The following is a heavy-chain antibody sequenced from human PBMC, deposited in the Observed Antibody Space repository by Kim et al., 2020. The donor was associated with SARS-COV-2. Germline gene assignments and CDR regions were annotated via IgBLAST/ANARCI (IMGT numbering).Heavy chain of an antibody. CDR2: IIPIFGTA. CDR1: GGTFSSYA. D-gene: IGHD3-22*01. V-gene: IGHV1-69*13. CDR3: ARCWGSSGYYYGGFDY. Sequence: SVKVSCKASGGTFSSYAISWVRQAPGQGLEWMGGIIPIFGTANYAQKFQGRVTITADESTSTAYMELSSLRSEDTAVYYCARCWGSSGYYYGGFDYWGQGTLVTVSS. J-gene: IGHJ4*02.